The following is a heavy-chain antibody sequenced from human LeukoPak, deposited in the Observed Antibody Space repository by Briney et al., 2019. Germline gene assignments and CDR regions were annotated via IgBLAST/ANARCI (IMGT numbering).Heavy chain of an antibody. J-gene: IGHJ2*01. CDR3: ARDRVPNHTPPRYFDL. CDR2: IYTSGST. Sequence: PSETLSLTCTVSGGSISGGSYYWSWIRQPAGKGLEWIGRIYTSGSTNYNPSLKSRVTISVDTSKNQFSLKLSSVTAADTAVYYCARDRVPNHTPPRYFDLWSRGTLVTVSS. D-gene: IGHD1-14*01. V-gene: IGHV4-61*02. CDR1: GGSISGGSYY.